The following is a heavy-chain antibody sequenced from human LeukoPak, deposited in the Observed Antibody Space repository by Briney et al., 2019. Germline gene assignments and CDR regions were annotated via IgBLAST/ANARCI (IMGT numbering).Heavy chain of an antibody. J-gene: IGHJ4*02. CDR2: IIPIFGTA. V-gene: IGHV1-69*13. CDR3: ARAYGGYALDY. D-gene: IGHD5-12*01. Sequence: GASVKVSCKASGYTFTGYYMHWVRQAPGQGLEWMGGIIPIFGTANYAQKFQGRVTITADESTSTAYMELSSLRSEDTAVYYCARAYGGYALDYWGQGTLVTVSS. CDR1: GYTFTGYY.